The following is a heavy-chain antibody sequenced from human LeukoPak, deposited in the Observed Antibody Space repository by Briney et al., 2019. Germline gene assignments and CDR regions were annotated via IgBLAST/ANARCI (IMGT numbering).Heavy chain of an antibody. V-gene: IGHV3-7*01. CDR2: IKQDGSEK. J-gene: IGHJ4*02. CDR1: GFTFSDYW. Sequence: GGSLRLSCAASGFTFSDYWMSWVRQAPGKVLEWVANIKQDGSEKYYVDSVRGRFTISRDNAKNSLYLQMNSLRAEDTAVYYCASHSSGYFGWGQGTPVIVSS. D-gene: IGHD3-22*01. CDR3: ASHSSGYFG.